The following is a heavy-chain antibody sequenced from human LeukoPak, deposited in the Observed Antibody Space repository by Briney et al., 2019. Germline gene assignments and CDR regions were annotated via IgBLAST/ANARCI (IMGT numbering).Heavy chain of an antibody. CDR2: FDPEDGET. Sequence: ASVKVSCKVSGCTLTELSMHWVRQAPGKGLEWMGGFDPEDGETIYAQKFQGRVTMTEDTSTDTAYMELSSLRSEDTAVYYCATANYYDSSGYYYEWFDPWGQGTLVTVSS. CDR3: ATANYYDSSGYYYEWFDP. J-gene: IGHJ5*02. D-gene: IGHD3-22*01. V-gene: IGHV1-24*01. CDR1: GCTLTELS.